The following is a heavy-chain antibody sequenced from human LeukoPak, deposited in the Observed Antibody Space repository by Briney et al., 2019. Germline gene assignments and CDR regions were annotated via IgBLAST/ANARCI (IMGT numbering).Heavy chain of an antibody. V-gene: IGHV1-69*13. CDR1: GGTFSSYA. CDR3: ARDQAPFSHHNAFDI. CDR2: IIPIFGTA. Sequence: GASVKVSCKASGGTFSSYAISWVRQAPGQGLEWMGGIIPIFGTANYAQKFQGRVTITADESTSTAYMELSSLRSEDTAVYYCARDQAPFSHHNAFDIWGQGTMVTVSS. D-gene: IGHD1-14*01. J-gene: IGHJ3*02.